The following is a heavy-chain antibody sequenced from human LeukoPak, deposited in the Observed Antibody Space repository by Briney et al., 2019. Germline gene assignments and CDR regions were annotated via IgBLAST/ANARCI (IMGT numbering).Heavy chain of an antibody. V-gene: IGHV1-24*01. CDR3: ATDPRCSGSSGAFDI. Sequence: ASVKVSCKVSGYTLTELSMHWVRQAPGKGLEWMGGFDPEDGETIYAQKFQGRVTMTEDTSTDTAYMELSSLRSEDTAVYYCATDPRCSGSSGAFDIWGQGTMVTVSS. J-gene: IGHJ3*02. CDR2: FDPEDGET. CDR1: GYTLTELS. D-gene: IGHD1-26*01.